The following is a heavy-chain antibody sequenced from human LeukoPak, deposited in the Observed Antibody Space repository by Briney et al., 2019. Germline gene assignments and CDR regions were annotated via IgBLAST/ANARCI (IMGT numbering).Heavy chain of an antibody. CDR1: GFTFSSYS. CDR2: ISSSSTNI. CDR3: ARGPRWELPHYFDY. V-gene: IGHV3-48*02. J-gene: IGHJ4*02. Sequence: LPGGSLRLSCAASGFTFSSYSTNWVRQAPGKGLEWVSYISSSSTNIYYADSVKGRFTISRDNAKNSLYLQMNSLRDEDTAVYYCARGPRWELPHYFDYWGQGTLVTVSS. D-gene: IGHD1-26*01.